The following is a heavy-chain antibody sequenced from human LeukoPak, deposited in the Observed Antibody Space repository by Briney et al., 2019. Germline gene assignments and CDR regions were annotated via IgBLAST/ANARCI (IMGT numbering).Heavy chain of an antibody. Sequence: GGSLRLSCAASGFTFSSYAMSWVRQAPGKGLEWVSAISGNGIGTYYADSVRGRFTISRDNSKNTLYLQMNSLRAEDTAVYYCAKLTPCLGVVDYWGQGTLVTVSS. V-gene: IGHV3-23*01. CDR3: AKLTPCLGVVDY. CDR2: ISGNGIGT. CDR1: GFTFSSYA. D-gene: IGHD3-3*01. J-gene: IGHJ4*02.